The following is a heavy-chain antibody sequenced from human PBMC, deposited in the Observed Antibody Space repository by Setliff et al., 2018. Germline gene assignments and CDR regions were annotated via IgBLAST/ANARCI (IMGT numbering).Heavy chain of an antibody. Sequence: PGGSLRLSCAASGFTVSSFSMHWVRQAPGKGLEWVANIKQDGSEKYYVDSVKGRFTISRDNSKNTLFLQMNGLRAEDTAIYYCAKDLLSIDYVYFFDSWGPGSLVTVSS. D-gene: IGHD4-17*01. J-gene: IGHJ4*02. CDR3: AKDLLSIDYVYFFDS. V-gene: IGHV3-7*03. CDR1: GFTVSSFS. CDR2: IKQDGSEK.